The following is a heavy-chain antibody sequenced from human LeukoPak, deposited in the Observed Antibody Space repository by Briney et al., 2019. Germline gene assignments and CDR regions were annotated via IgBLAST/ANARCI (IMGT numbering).Heavy chain of an antibody. J-gene: IGHJ3*02. D-gene: IGHD3-22*01. CDR2: IYYSGST. Sequence: SETLSLTCTVSGGSISSGDYYWSWIRQPPGKGLEWIGYIYYSGSTYYNPSLKSRVTISVDTSKNQFSLKLSSVTAADTAVYYCARDKSDYYDSSGYYGAFDIWGQGQWSPSLQ. CDR1: GGSISSGDYY. V-gene: IGHV4-30-4*01. CDR3: ARDKSDYYDSSGYYGAFDI.